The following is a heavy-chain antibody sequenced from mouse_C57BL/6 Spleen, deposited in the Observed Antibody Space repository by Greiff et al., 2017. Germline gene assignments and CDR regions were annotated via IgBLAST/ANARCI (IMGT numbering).Heavy chain of an antibody. CDR1: GYAFSSYW. D-gene: IGHD2-5*01. J-gene: IGHJ3*01. Sequence: VQRVESGAELVKPGASVKISCKASGYAFSSYWMTWVKQRPGKGLEWIGQIYPGGGDTNYNGKFKGRATLTADNASSTAYMQLRSLTSEDCAVYVCCYSNYAGFAYWGQGTLVTVSA. V-gene: IGHV1-80*01. CDR3: CYSNYAGFAY. CDR2: IYPGGGDT.